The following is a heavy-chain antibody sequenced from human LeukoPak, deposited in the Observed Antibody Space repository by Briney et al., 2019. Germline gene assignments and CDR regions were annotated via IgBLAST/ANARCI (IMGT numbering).Heavy chain of an antibody. CDR3: ARHRAPYDSSGYFNY. Sequence: SETLSLTCAVSGYSISSGYYWGWIRQPPGKGQEWIGSIYHSGSTYYNPSLKSRVTISVDTSKNQFSLKLSSVTAADTAVYYCARHRAPYDSSGYFNYWGQGTLVTVSS. J-gene: IGHJ4*02. D-gene: IGHD3-22*01. V-gene: IGHV4-38-2*01. CDR2: IYHSGST. CDR1: GYSISSGYY.